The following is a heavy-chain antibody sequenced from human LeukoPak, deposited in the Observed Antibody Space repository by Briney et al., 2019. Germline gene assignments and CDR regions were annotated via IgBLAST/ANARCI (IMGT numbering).Heavy chain of an antibody. D-gene: IGHD2-2*01. J-gene: IGHJ6*03. Sequence: GASVTVSCKASGGTFSRHAIAWVRQAPGQGPAWMGGIIPISGTENYAQKFQGSVTITTDESTSTAYMELSSLTSDDTAVYYCARGLQYQLLKALGYYYMDVWGEGTTVTVSS. V-gene: IGHV1-69*05. CDR1: GGTFSRHA. CDR3: ARGLQYQLLKALGYYYMDV. CDR2: IIPISGTE.